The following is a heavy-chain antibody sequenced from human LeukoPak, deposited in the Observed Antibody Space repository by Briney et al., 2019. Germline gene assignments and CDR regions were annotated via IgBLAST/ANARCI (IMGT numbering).Heavy chain of an antibody. V-gene: IGHV4-39*02. CDR2: IYYSGST. D-gene: IGHD6-13*01. CDR1: GGSISGSSYY. J-gene: IGHJ4*02. CDR3: ARGRPYSRLDY. Sequence: SETLSLTCTVSGGSISGSSYYWGWIRQPPGKGLEWIGSIYYSGSTYYNPSLKSRVTISVDTSKNQFSLKLNSVTATDTAVYYCARGRPYSRLDYWGQGTLVTVSS.